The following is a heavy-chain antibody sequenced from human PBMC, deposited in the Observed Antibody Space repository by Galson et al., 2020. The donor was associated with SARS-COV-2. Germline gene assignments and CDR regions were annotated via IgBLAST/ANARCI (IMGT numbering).Heavy chain of an antibody. V-gene: IGHV3-7*03. Sequence: QAGGSLRLSCAASGFTLRDYWMGWLRHSPGKGLEWVANIHQTGGEKYYVDSVQGRFTISRDNAKNSVYLQMDSLRAEDTAIYYCARQKPAFWNFDLWGRGSSVTVSS. J-gene: IGHJ2*01. CDR3: ARQKPAFWNFDL. CDR1: GFTLRDYW. CDR2: IHQTGGEK.